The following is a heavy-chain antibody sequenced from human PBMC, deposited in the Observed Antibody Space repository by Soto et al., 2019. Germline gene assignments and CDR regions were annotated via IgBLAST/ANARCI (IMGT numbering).Heavy chain of an antibody. Sequence: QLQLQESGSGLVKPSQTLSLTCAVSGGSISSGGYSWSWIRQPPGKGLEWIGYIYPSGRTYYNPSLKCRFTTSLDRTRNQFCLKLSSVTAADTAVYYCARSKLNCTNGVCSFRGYFDYWGQGTLVTVSS. J-gene: IGHJ4*02. CDR3: ARSKLNCTNGVCSFRGYFDY. V-gene: IGHV4-30-2*01. CDR2: IYPSGRT. D-gene: IGHD2-8*01. CDR1: GGSISSGGYS.